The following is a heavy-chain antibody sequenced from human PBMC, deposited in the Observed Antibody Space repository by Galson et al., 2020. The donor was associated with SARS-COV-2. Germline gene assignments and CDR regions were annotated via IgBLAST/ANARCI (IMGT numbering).Heavy chain of an antibody. CDR2: IDPSETYT. CDR1: GYDFSSFP. CDR3: ARQGDNYWTGHGNAFDI. D-gene: IGHD2-8*02. V-gene: IGHV5-10-1*01. J-gene: IGHJ3*02. Sequence: GESLKISCQGSGYDFSSFPINWVRQKPGKGLEWMGKIDPSETYTNPSPSFQGHVTISADKSIYPAYVHWSSLKASDTAIYYCARQGDNYWTGHGNAFDIWGQGTMVTVS.